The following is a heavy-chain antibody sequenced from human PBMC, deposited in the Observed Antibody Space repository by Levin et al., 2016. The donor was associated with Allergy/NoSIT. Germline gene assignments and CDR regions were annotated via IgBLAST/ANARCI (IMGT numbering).Heavy chain of an antibody. CDR3: ARGGNGGAKSYYFDY. D-gene: IGHD1-1*01. CDR2: INPSGGST. J-gene: IGHJ4*02. Sequence: ASVKVSCKASGYTFTSYYMHWVRQAPGQGLEWMGIINPSGGSTSYAQKFQGRVTMTRDTSTSTVYMDLNGLRSEDTAIYYCARGGNGGAKSYYFDYWGQGTLVTVSS. CDR1: GYTFTSYY. V-gene: IGHV1-46*01.